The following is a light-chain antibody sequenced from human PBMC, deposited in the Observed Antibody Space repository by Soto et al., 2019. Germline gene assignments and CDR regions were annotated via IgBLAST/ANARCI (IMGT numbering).Light chain of an antibody. Sequence: QSALTQPASVSGSPGQSITIFCIGTSSDVGNYVSWYQQHPGKVPKLMIYDVTNRPSGVSNRFSGSKSGNTASLTISGLQAEDEADYYCGSYTSSSVVFGGGTQLTVL. CDR2: DVT. CDR3: GSYTSSSVV. V-gene: IGLV2-14*01. CDR1: SSDVGNY. J-gene: IGLJ2*01.